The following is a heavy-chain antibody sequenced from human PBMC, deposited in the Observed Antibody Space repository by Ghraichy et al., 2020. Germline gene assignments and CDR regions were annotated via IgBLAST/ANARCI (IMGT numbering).Heavy chain of an antibody. CDR1: GFTFSSYG. D-gene: IGHD4-17*01. J-gene: IGHJ4*02. CDR2: IWYDGSNK. Sequence: GSLNISCAASGFTFSSYGMHWVRQAPGKGLEWVAVIWYDGSNKYYADSVKGRFTISRDNSKNTLYLQMNSLRAEDTAVYYCARDEKATVTHIDYWGQGTLVTVSS. CDR3: ARDEKATVTHIDY. V-gene: IGHV3-33*01.